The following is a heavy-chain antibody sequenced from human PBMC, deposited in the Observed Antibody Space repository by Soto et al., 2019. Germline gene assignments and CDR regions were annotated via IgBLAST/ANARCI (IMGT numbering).Heavy chain of an antibody. D-gene: IGHD6-19*01. CDR1: GFTFSSYA. CDR3: AKTANGWFSAFDI. J-gene: IGHJ3*02. V-gene: IGHV3-23*01. CDR2: ISGSGGTT. Sequence: LRLSCAASGFTFSSYAMSWVRQAPGKGLEWVSAISGSGGTTYYADSVKGRFTFSRDNSKNTLYLQMNSLRAEDTAVYYCAKTANGWFSAFDIWGQGTMVTVSS.